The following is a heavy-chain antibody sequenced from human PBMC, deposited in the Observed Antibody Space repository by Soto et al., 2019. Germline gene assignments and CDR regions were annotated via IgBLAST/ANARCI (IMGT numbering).Heavy chain of an antibody. J-gene: IGHJ4*02. CDR3: ATDGGSCTGGSCN. Sequence: QVQLVQSGAEVREPGSSVKVSCKPSGGTFTNYSISWVRQAPGQGLEWMGRIIPILGRTNYAQRFQGRVSISADTSASTVYVEVYSLRFADTAVYYCATDGGSCTGGSCNWGQGTLVTVSS. CDR2: IIPILGRT. D-gene: IGHD2-15*01. V-gene: IGHV1-69*08. CDR1: GGTFTNYS.